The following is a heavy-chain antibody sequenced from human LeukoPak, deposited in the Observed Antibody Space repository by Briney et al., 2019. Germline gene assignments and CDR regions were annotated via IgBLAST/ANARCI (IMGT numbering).Heavy chain of an antibody. V-gene: IGHV1-2*02. J-gene: IGHJ4*02. CDR1: GYTFTCYY. D-gene: IGHD3-3*01. Sequence: ASVKVSCKASGYTFTCYYMHWVRQAPGQGLEWMGWINPNSGGTNYAQKLQGRVTMTTDTSTSTAYMELRSLRSDDTAVYYCARTGEWLLFYYFDYWGQGTLVTVSS. CDR2: INPNSGGT. CDR3: ARTGEWLLFYYFDY.